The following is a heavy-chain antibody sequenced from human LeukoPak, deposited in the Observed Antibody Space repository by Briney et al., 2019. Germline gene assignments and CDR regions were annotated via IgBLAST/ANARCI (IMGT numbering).Heavy chain of an antibody. V-gene: IGHV3-30*04. J-gene: IGHJ4*02. CDR2: ISYDGSNK. CDR3: ARVNEQQLAVDYFDY. Sequence: GRSLTPSCAASGLPFSSYSMHWVRHAPHKGLEWGAVISYDGSNKYYADSVKRRFTISRDNSKNTLYLQMSSLRAEDTAVYYCARVNEQQLAVDYFDYSGQGTLVTVSS. D-gene: IGHD6-6*01. CDR1: GLPFSSYS.